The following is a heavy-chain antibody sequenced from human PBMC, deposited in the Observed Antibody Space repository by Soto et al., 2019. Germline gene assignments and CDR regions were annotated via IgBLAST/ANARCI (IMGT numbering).Heavy chain of an antibody. J-gene: IGHJ4*02. CDR3: ATGARIAVWYIFDY. V-gene: IGHV4-30-4*02. CDR2: IYNGGST. Sequence: SETLSLTCTVSGDSVSSVGFHWAWLRRPPGKGLEWIGYIYNGGSTYYRPSLESRMHMSLDATRNHYSLRSEDTAVYYCATGARIAVWYIFDYWGQGTLVTVSS. CDR1: GDSVSSVGFH. D-gene: IGHD6-19*01.